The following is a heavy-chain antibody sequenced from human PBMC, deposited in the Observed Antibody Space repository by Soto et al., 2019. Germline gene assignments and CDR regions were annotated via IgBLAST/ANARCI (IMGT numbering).Heavy chain of an antibody. CDR1: GGSISDYY. D-gene: IGHD6-13*01. J-gene: IGHJ5*02. CDR2: ISDGGSA. CDR3: VRDSRDRGSWYDGYFDP. Sequence: VQLQESGPGLVKPSETLSLTCTVSGGSISDYYWSWTRQPPGKGLEWIGHISDGGSANHNPSLRSRVTISLDTSKNQLSLKVTSVTAADTAVYYCVRDSRDRGSWYDGYFDPWGQGTLVIVSS. V-gene: IGHV4-59*12.